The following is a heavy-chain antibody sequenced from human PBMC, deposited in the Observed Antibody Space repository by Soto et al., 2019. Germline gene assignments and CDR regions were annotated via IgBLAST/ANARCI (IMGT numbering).Heavy chain of an antibody. CDR1: GGSISSYY. CDR3: ARVWLTGSNWFDP. Sequence: ASETLSLTCTVSGGSISSYYWSWIRQPPGKGLEWIGYIYYSGSTNYNPSLKSRVTISVDTSKNQFSLKLSSVTAADTAVYYCARVWLTGSNWFDPWGQGTLVTVSS. V-gene: IGHV4-59*01. CDR2: IYYSGST. J-gene: IGHJ5*02. D-gene: IGHD1-20*01.